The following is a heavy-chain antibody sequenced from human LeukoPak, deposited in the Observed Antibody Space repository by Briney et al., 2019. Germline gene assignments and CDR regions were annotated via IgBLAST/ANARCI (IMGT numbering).Heavy chain of an antibody. CDR2: ISGSGGST. J-gene: IGHJ4*02. Sequence: PGGSLRLSCAASGFTFSSYAMSWVRQAPGKGLEWVSAISGSGGSTYYADSVKGRFTISRDNSKNTLYLQMNSLRAEDTAVYYRAKDHWYYYDSSGYNYFDYWGQGTLVTVSS. CDR1: GFTFSSYA. D-gene: IGHD3-22*01. CDR3: AKDHWYYYDSSGYNYFDY. V-gene: IGHV3-23*01.